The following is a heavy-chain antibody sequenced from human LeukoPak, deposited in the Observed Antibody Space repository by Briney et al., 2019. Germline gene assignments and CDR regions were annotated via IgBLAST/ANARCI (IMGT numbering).Heavy chain of an antibody. CDR1: GVSMSAYQ. Sequence: SETLSLTCTVSGVSMSAYQWSWVRQSPEKGLEWIGCINTKGETSYNPSLKSRVTTSVDTSKSQFSLSLTSVTAADTPAYYCATSNDAKIAPFDHWGQGAPVTVSS. D-gene: IGHD1-1*01. V-gene: IGHV4-4*09. J-gene: IGHJ4*02. CDR2: INTKGET. CDR3: ATSNDAKIAPFDH.